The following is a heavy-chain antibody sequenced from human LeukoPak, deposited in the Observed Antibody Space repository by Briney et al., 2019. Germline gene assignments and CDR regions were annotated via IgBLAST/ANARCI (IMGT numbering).Heavy chain of an antibody. V-gene: IGHV4-4*02. D-gene: IGHD3-22*01. CDR1: GGSISSSDW. CDR2: IYHSGSA. J-gene: IGHJ4*02. Sequence: SETLSLTCAVSGGSISSSDWWSWVRQPPGKGLEWIGSIYHSGSAHYNPSLKSRVTISVDTSKNQFSLKLSSVTAADTAVYYCARDTYYYDSSGYYYVDYWGQGTLVTVSS. CDR3: ARDTYYYDSSGYYYVDY.